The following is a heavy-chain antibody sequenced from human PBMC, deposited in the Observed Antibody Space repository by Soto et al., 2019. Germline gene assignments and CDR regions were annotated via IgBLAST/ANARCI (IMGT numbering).Heavy chain of an antibody. V-gene: IGHV3-66*02. CDR3: ASKPAGAPTRGPDAFDI. D-gene: IGHD2-2*01. CDR1: GFTVSSNY. Sequence: GGSLRLSCAASGFTVSSNYMSWVRQAPGKGLEWVSVIYSGGSTYYADSVKGRFTISRDNSKNTLYLQMNSLRAEDTAVYYCASKPAGAPTRGPDAFDIWGQGTMVTVSS. J-gene: IGHJ3*02. CDR2: IYSGGST.